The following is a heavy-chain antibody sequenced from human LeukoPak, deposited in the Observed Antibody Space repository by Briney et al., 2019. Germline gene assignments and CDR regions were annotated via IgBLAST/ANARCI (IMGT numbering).Heavy chain of an antibody. CDR3: AKDTWVVAVVQVFDY. Sequence: QPGGSLSLSCAASGFSFSSYWMSCVRQPPGKGLEWVANIKEEGNDKNKMDSVKGRFTISRDNAKSSVYLQMNSLRAEDTAMYYCAKDTWVVAVVQVFDYWGQEILVTVSS. V-gene: IGHV3-7*03. CDR2: IKEEGNDK. D-gene: IGHD2-15*01. J-gene: IGHJ4*02. CDR1: GFSFSSYW.